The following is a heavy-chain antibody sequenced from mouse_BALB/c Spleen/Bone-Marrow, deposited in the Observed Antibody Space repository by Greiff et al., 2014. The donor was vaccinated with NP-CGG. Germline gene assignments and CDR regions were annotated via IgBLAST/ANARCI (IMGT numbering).Heavy chain of an antibody. J-gene: IGHJ2*01. CDR2: ISTYYGDA. Sequence: QVQLQQSGAELVRPGVSVKISCKGSGYTFTDYAMHWVKQSHAKSLEWIGVISTYYGDASYNQKFKGKATMTVDKSSSTAYMELARLTSEDSAIYYCARESIYCYGSTLDYWGQGTTLTVSS. V-gene: IGHV1S137*01. CDR1: GYTFTDYA. CDR3: ARESIYCYGSTLDY. D-gene: IGHD1-1*01.